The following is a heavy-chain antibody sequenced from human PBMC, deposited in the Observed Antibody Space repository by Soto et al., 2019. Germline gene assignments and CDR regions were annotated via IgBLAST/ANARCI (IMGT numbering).Heavy chain of an antibody. CDR2: ISSNGGST. CDR1: GFTFSSYA. D-gene: IGHD5-12*01. J-gene: IGHJ5*02. CDR3: AISGDPWIWGPNWFDP. V-gene: IGHV3-64*02. Sequence: EVQLVESGEGLVQPGGSLRLSCAASGFTFSSYAMHWVRQATGKGLEYVSAISSNGGSTYYADSVKCRFTISIDNSKNTLYLQMGSLRAEDMAVYYCAISGDPWIWGPNWFDPWGQGTLVTVSS.